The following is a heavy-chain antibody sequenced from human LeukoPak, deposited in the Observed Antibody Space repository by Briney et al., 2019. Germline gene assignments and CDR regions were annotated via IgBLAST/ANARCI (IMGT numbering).Heavy chain of an antibody. D-gene: IGHD6-19*01. V-gene: IGHV1-3*03. Sequence: ASVNVSCKSSGYTFTSYAMHWVRQAPGQRLEWMGWINAGNGNTKYSQEFQGRVTITRDTSASAVYMELSSLRSDDMAVYYCARVVRYSSGPLTDLLPYYFDYWGQGTLVTVSS. CDR1: GYTFTSYA. J-gene: IGHJ4*02. CDR3: ARVVRYSSGPLTDLLPYYFDY. CDR2: INAGNGNT.